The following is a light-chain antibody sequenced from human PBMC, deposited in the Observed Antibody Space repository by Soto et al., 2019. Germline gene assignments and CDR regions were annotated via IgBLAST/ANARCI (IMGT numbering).Light chain of an antibody. CDR3: SSYTSSSTLYV. J-gene: IGLJ1*01. CDR1: SXDVGGYNY. Sequence: LTQPASVSGSPGQSITISCTGTSXDVGGYNYVSWYQQHPGKAPKLMIYEVSNRPSGVSNRFSGSKSGNTASLTISGLQAEDEADYYCSSYTSSSTLYVFGTGTKVTVL. CDR2: EVS. V-gene: IGLV2-14*01.